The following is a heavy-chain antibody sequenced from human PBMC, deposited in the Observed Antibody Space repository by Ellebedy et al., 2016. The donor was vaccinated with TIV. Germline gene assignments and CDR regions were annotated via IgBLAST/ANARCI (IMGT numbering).Heavy chain of an antibody. Sequence: AASVKVSSKASGYTFIGYYMHWVRQAPGQGLEWMGWINPNSGGTNYAQKFQGRVTMTRDTSISTAYMELSRLRSDDTAVYYCARNGDGSGSYNWFDPWGQGTLVTVSS. CDR3: ARNGDGSGSYNWFDP. CDR2: INPNSGGT. V-gene: IGHV1-2*02. J-gene: IGHJ5*02. CDR1: GYTFIGYY. D-gene: IGHD3-10*01.